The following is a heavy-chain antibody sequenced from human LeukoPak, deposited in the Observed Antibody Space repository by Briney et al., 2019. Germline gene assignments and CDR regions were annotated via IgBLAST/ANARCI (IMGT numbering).Heavy chain of an antibody. D-gene: IGHD3-9*01. CDR1: GGSINGYY. CDR2: SYYSGTT. V-gene: IGHV4-59*01. CDR3: ARETTILTQGMDV. J-gene: IGHJ6*02. Sequence: PSETLSLTCTVSGGSINGYYWSWIRQPPGRGLEWIGFSYYSGTTVYHPSLKSRVTISVDTSKNQFSLKLSSVTAADTAVYYCARETTILTQGMDVWGQGTTVTVSS.